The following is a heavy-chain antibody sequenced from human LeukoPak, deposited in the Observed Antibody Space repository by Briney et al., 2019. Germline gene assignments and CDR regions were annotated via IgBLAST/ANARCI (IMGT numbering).Heavy chain of an antibody. Sequence: GGSLRLSCAASGFTFDDYAMHWVRQAPGKGLEWVSGISWNSSTIYYADSVKGRFTISRDNAKNSLYLQMNSLRAEDTAVYYCARDFPNKWELSYYFDYWGQGTLVTVSS. J-gene: IGHJ4*02. CDR3: ARDFPNKWELSYYFDY. D-gene: IGHD1-26*01. CDR2: ISWNSSTI. V-gene: IGHV3-9*01. CDR1: GFTFDDYA.